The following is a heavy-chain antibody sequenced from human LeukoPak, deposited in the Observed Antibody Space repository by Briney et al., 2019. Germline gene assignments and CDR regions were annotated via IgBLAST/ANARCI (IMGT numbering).Heavy chain of an antibody. V-gene: IGHV5-51*01. CDR2: IYPGDSDT. CDR1: GYSSTSYW. Sequence: GESLKISCKGSGYSSTSYWIGWVRQMPGKGLEWMGIIYPGDSDTRYSPSFQGQVTISADKSISTAYLQWSSLKASDTAMYYCARCGADTSPLYGMDVWGQGTTVTVSS. D-gene: IGHD1-26*01. J-gene: IGHJ6*02. CDR3: ARCGADTSPLYGMDV.